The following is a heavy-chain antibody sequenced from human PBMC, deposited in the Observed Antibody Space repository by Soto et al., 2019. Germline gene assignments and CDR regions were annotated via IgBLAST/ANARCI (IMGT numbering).Heavy chain of an antibody. J-gene: IGHJ4*02. Sequence: QTLSLTCAISGDSVSSNSAAWNWIRQSPSRGLEWLGRTYYRSKWYNDYAVSVKSRITINPDTSKNQFSLQLNSVTPEDTAVYYCARSYSSSSKARYYFDYWGQGTLVTVSS. CDR1: GDSVSSNSAA. D-gene: IGHD6-6*01. CDR2: TYYRSKWYN. CDR3: ARSYSSSSKARYYFDY. V-gene: IGHV6-1*01.